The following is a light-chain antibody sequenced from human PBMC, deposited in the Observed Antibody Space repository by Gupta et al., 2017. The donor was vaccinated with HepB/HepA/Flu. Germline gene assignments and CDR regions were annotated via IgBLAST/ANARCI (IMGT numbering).Light chain of an antibody. J-gene: IGKJ4*01. CDR2: DAS. Sequence: EIVLTQSPGTLSLSPGERATLSCRASQSVSRNYLAWYQQKPGQTPRLLIYDASSRATGIPDRFSGSGSGTDFTLTISIRDPDDFAVYCCQQESDTLSTFGGGTKLEIK. V-gene: IGKV3-20*01. CDR1: QSVSRNY. CDR3: QQESDTLST.